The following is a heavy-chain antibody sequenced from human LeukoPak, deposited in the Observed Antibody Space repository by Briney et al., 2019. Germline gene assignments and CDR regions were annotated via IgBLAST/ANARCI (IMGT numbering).Heavy chain of an antibody. V-gene: IGHV1-2*02. D-gene: IGHD3-22*01. CDR1: GYTFAGYY. CDR2: MNPASGVT. Sequence: ASVKVSCTASGYTFAGYYMQWVRQAPGQGLEWMGWMNPASGVTNYARKFQGRVTLTGDTSISTAYMELSRLRSDDTAVYYCARDPSGDSSGYPFDYWGQGTLVTVSS. J-gene: IGHJ4*02. CDR3: ARDPSGDSSGYPFDY.